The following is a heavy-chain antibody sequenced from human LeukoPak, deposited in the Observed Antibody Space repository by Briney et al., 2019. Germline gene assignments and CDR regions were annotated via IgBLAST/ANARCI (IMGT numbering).Heavy chain of an antibody. Sequence: SETLSLTCAAYGGSFSGYYWSWIRQPPGKGLEWIGEINHSGSTNYNPSLKSRVTISVDTSKNQFSLKVRSVTAADTAVYYCARGPRYYCESSGYYYNYWGQGTLVTVSS. V-gene: IGHV4-34*01. J-gene: IGHJ4*02. D-gene: IGHD3-22*01. CDR3: ARGPRYYCESSGYYYNY. CDR1: GGSFSGYY. CDR2: INHSGST.